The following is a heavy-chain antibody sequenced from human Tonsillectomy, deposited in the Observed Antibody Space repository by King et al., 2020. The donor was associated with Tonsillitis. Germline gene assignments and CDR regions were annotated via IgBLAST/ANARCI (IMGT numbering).Heavy chain of an antibody. Sequence: VQLVESGGGLVKPGGSLRLSCATSGFSFSSYDINWVRQAPGKGLEWVSSISRSGRYIYNADSLKGRFAITRDNAENSLYLQMNSLRVEDTAVYYCAKDKGAGHYDTSRGAFDIWGQGTMVTVSS. V-gene: IGHV3-21*01. CDR1: GFSFSSYD. CDR2: ISRSGRYI. CDR3: AKDKGAGHYDTSRGAFDI. J-gene: IGHJ3*02. D-gene: IGHD3-22*01.